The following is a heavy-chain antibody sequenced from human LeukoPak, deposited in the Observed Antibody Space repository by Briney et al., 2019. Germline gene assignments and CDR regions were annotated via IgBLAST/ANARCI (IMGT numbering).Heavy chain of an antibody. CDR2: IYSGGST. CDR3: AREYYYGSGSYG. V-gene: IGHV3-53*01. D-gene: IGHD3-10*01. Sequence: VGSLRLSCAASGFTVSSNYMSWVRQAPGKGLEWVSVIYSGGSTYYADSVKGRFTISRDNSKNTLYLQMNSLRAEDTAVYYCAREYYYGSGSYGWGQGTLVTVSS. J-gene: IGHJ4*02. CDR1: GFTVSSNY.